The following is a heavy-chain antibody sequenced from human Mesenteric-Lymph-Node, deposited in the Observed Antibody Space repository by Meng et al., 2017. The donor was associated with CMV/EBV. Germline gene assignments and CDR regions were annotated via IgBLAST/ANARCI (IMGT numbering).Heavy chain of an antibody. CDR1: GGSYSSSSYY. D-gene: IGHD4-23*01. CDR2: IYYSGTT. V-gene: IGHV4-39*07. CDR3: VSGTGGNAATNDY. Sequence: GSLRLSCTVSGGSYSSSSYYWGWIRQPPGKGLEWIGSIYYSGTTYYNPSLNSRVTISLDTSKNQFSLKLSSVTAADTAVYFCVSGTGGNAATNDYWGQGMLVTVSS. J-gene: IGHJ4*02.